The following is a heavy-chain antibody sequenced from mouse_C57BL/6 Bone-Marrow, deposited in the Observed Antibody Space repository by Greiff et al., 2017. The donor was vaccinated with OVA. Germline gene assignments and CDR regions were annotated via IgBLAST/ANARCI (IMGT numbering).Heavy chain of an antibody. CDR2: IYPSDSET. V-gene: IGHV1-61*01. CDR1: GYTFTSYW. CDR3: ARSLGSPYYVDY. D-gene: IGHD1-2*01. J-gene: IGHJ2*01. Sequence: QVQLKQPGAELVRPGSSVKLSCKASGYTFTSYWMDWVKQRPGQGLEWIGNIYPSDSETHYNQKFKDKATLAVDKSSSTAYMQLSSLTSEDSAVYYCARSLGSPYYVDYWGQGTTLTVSA.